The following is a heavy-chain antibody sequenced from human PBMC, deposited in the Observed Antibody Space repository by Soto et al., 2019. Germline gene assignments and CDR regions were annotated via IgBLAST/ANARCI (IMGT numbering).Heavy chain of an antibody. Sequence: QLQLQESGPGLVKPSETLSLTCTVSGGSISSSSYYWGWIRQPPGKGLEWIGSIYYSGSTYYNPFLKSRVTISVDTSKNQFSLKLSSVTAADTAVYYCARHLPATYDYVWGSYRFEGAFDIWGQGTMVTVSS. J-gene: IGHJ3*02. CDR3: ARHLPATYDYVWGSYRFEGAFDI. CDR2: IYYSGST. V-gene: IGHV4-39*01. D-gene: IGHD3-16*02. CDR1: GGSISSSSYY.